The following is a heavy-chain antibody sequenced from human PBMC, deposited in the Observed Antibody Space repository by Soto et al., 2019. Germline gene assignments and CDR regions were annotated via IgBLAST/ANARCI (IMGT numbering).Heavy chain of an antibody. V-gene: IGHV3-15*01. J-gene: IGHJ3*02. CDR3: TTEGWDMVRGVIGAFDI. CDR2: IKSKTDGGTT. Sequence: EVQLVESGGGLVKPGGSLRLSCAASGFTFSNAWMSWVRQAPGKGLEWVGRIKSKTDGGTTDYAAPVKGRFTISRDDSKNTLYLQMNSLKTEDTAVYYCTTEGWDMVRGVIGAFDIWGQGTMVTVSS. CDR1: GFTFSNAW. D-gene: IGHD3-10*01.